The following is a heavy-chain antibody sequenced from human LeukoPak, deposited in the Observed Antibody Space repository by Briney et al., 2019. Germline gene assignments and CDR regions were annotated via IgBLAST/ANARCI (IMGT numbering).Heavy chain of an antibody. CDR1: GFIFTDYP. J-gene: IGHJ4*02. CDR3: ATDQRYAFDY. V-gene: IGHV3-48*02. D-gene: IGHD3-9*01. CDR2: IRTTAEGAKYA. Sequence: PGGSLRLSCATSGFIFTDYPMNWVRQAPGKGLEWISNIRTTAEGAKYAYYADSVKGRVTISRDDGKNTQYLHMNSLRDDDTAVYYCATDQRYAFDYWGQGILVTVSS.